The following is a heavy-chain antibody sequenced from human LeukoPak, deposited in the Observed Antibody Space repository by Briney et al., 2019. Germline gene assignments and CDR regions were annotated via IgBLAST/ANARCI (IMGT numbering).Heavy chain of an antibody. CDR3: TRKWDAFDI. Sequence: PGGSLRLSCAASGFTFSDSAMHWVRQASGKGLEWVGRIRSKANSYATAYAASVKGRFTISRDDSKNTAYLQMNSLKIEDTAVYYCTRKWDAFDIWGQGTMVTVSS. D-gene: IGHD1-26*01. CDR1: GFTFSDSA. J-gene: IGHJ3*02. CDR2: IRSKANSYAT. V-gene: IGHV3-73*01.